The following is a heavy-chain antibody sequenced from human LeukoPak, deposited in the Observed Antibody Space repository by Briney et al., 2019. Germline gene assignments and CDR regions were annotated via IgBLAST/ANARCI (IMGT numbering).Heavy chain of an antibody. CDR1: GFIFSGYW. CDR3: AREEVKSFDN. Sequence: GGSLRLSCAASGFIFSGYWMTWVRQAPGKGLEWVAKIKGDGRETSYVTSVRGRFTISRDNAKNSLYLQMNNLRDEDTAVYYCAREEVKSFDNWGQGTLVTVSS. V-gene: IGHV3-7*03. CDR2: IKGDGRET. J-gene: IGHJ5*02.